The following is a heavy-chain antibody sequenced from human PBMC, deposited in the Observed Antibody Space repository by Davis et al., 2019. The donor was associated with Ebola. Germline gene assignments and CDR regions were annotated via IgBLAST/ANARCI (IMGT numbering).Heavy chain of an antibody. D-gene: IGHD2-2*01. J-gene: IGHJ6*03. CDR1: GGSFSSYY. V-gene: IGHV4-34*01. CDR2: INHSGST. Sequence: SETLSLTCAVYGGSFSSYYWSWIRQTPGKGLEWIGEINHSGSTNYNPSLKSRVTMSVDTSKNQFSLKLTSVTAADTAVYYCTRGPALVDIVVVPAAYYMDVWGKGTTVTVSS. CDR3: TRGPALVDIVVVPAAYYMDV.